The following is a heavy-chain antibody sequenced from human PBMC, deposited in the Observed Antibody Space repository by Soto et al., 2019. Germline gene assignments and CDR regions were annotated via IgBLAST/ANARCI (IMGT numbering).Heavy chain of an antibody. CDR2: ISGSGGST. CDR3: AKDKGVGVATRYYFYY. V-gene: IGHV3-23*01. D-gene: IGHD5-12*01. Sequence: EVQLLESGGGLVQPGGSLRLSCAASGFTFSSYAMSWVRQAPGKGLEWVSAISGSGGSTYYADSVKGRFTISRDNSKNTLYLQMNSLRAEDTAVYYCAKDKGVGVATRYYFYYWGQGTLVTVSS. CDR1: GFTFSSYA. J-gene: IGHJ4*02.